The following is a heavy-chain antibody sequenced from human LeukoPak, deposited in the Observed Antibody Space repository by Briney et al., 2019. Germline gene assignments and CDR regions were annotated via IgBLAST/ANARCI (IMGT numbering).Heavy chain of an antibody. D-gene: IGHD5-24*01. V-gene: IGHV1-2*02. Sequence: ASVKVSCKASGYTFTGYYMHWVRQAPGQGLEWMGWINPNSGGTNYAQKFQGRVTMTRDTSISTAYMELSRLRADDTAVYYCAKFEEMATINPFDYWGQGTLVKVSS. CDR2: INPNSGGT. J-gene: IGHJ4*02. CDR1: GYTFTGYY. CDR3: AKFEEMATINPFDY.